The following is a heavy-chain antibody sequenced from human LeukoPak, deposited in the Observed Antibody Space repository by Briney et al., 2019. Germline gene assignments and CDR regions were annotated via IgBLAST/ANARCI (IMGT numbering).Heavy chain of an antibody. CDR3: ATDRHCSSSSCYLPIRFDY. CDR1: GFTFSDYY. D-gene: IGHD2-2*01. CDR2: ITNTGTTI. V-gene: IGHV3-11*01. J-gene: IGHJ4*02. Sequence: PGGSLRLSCAASGFTFSDYYMSWIRQAPGKGLEWVAYITNTGTTINYADSVKGRFTISRDDAKNPLYLQINSLRAEDTAVYYCATDRHCSSSSCYLPIRFDYWGQGTLVTVSS.